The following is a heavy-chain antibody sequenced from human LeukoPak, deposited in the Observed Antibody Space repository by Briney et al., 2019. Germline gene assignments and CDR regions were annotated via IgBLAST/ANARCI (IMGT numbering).Heavy chain of an antibody. D-gene: IGHD3-22*01. V-gene: IGHV3-23*01. J-gene: IGHJ4*02. Sequence: GGSLRLSCAASGFTFSSYAMSWVRQAPVKGLEWVSAISGSGGSTYYADSVKGRFTISRDNSKNTLYLQMNSLRAEDTAVYYCAKHDSSGYYGIFDYWGQGTLVTVSS. CDR2: ISGSGGST. CDR1: GFTFSSYA. CDR3: AKHDSSGYYGIFDY.